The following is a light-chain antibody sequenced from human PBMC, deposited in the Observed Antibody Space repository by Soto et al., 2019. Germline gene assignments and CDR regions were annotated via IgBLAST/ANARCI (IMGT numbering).Light chain of an antibody. CDR3: QQYNTFWT. V-gene: IGKV1-5*01. CDR1: QTISTW. Sequence: DIQMTQSPSTVSASLGDRVTITCRAGQTISTWLAWYQQKPGNAPQLLIYDVSNLESGVPSRFSGSGSGAEFTLTISSLQPDDFATYYCQQYNTFWTFGQGTKVDIK. CDR2: DVS. J-gene: IGKJ1*01.